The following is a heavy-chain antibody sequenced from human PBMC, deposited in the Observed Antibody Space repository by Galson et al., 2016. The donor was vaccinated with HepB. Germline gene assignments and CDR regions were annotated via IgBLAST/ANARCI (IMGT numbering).Heavy chain of an antibody. Sequence: PALVKPTQTLTLTCTFSGFSLSTSAVGVGWIRQAPGKAPEWLAFIYWDDNEHYSPSLESRLTNTKDTSKNQVVLTMTNMDPVDTGTYYFARGSGRRLDRWGQGTLVTVSS. CDR1: GFSLSTSAVG. CDR2: IYWDDNE. J-gene: IGHJ5*02. CDR3: ARGSGRRLDR. V-gene: IGHV2-5*02. D-gene: IGHD6-19*01.